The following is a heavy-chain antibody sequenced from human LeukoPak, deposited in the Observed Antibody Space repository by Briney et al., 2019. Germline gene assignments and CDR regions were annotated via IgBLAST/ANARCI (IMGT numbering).Heavy chain of an antibody. V-gene: IGHV1-18*01. Sequence: ASVKVSCKASGYTFTSYGISLVRQAPGQGLEWMGWISAYNGNTNYAQKLQGRVTMTTDTSTSTAYMELRSLRSDDTAVYYCARENLYYDFWSGYPRYYFDYWGQGTLVTVSS. CDR1: GYTFTSYG. D-gene: IGHD3-3*01. CDR2: ISAYNGNT. CDR3: ARENLYYDFWSGYPRYYFDY. J-gene: IGHJ4*02.